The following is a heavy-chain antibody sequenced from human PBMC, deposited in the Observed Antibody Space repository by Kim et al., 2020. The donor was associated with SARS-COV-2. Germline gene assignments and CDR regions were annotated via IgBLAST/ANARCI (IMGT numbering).Heavy chain of an antibody. CDR1: GFTFSSYG. J-gene: IGHJ6*02. V-gene: IGHV3-33*01. D-gene: IGHD1-26*01. CDR3: ARDGGRGYFNYYYYGMDV. Sequence: GGSLRLSCAASGFTFSSYGMHWVRQAPGKGLEWVAVIWYDGSNKYYADSVKGRFTISRDNSKNTLYLQMNSLRAEDTAVYYCARDGGRGYFNYYYYGMDVWGQGTTVTVSS. CDR2: IWYDGSNK.